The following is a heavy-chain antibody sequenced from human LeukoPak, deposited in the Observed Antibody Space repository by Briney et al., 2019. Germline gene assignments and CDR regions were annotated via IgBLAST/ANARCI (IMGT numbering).Heavy chain of an antibody. J-gene: IGHJ4*02. CDR2: MDTHTGNR. CDR1: GYTFTKYG. Sequence: ASVKVSCKASGYTFTKYGVNWVRQAPGQGLEWMGWMDTHTGNRNYAKKFQGRVTLTTETSTSTAYMELKSLRSDDTAVYYCTTDGDSGPTDGGISHYWGQGTLVTVAS. V-gene: IGHV1-18*01. D-gene: IGHD3-16*01. CDR3: TTDGDSGPTDGGISHY.